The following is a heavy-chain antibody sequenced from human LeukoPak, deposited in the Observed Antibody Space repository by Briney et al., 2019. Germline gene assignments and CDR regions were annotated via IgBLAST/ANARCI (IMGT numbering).Heavy chain of an antibody. V-gene: IGHV4-39*07. Sequence: SETLSLTCTVSGGSISSSSYYWGWIRQPPGKGLEWIGSVYYTGASYYNPSLKSRVTISIDTSKKHFSLKLTSVTAADTAVYYCARDWYSYGSGSYWVYWGQGTLVTVSS. CDR1: GGSISSSSYY. J-gene: IGHJ4*02. CDR3: ARDWYSYGSGSYWVY. D-gene: IGHD3-10*01. CDR2: VYYTGAS.